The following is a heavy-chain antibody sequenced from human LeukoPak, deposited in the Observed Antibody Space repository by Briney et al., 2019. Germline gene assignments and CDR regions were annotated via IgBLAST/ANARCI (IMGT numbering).Heavy chain of an antibody. V-gene: IGHV3-30*04. J-gene: IGHJ4*02. CDR2: ISYDGTNK. CDR1: RFTFSTYA. D-gene: IGHD3-22*01. Sequence: GGSLRLSCAASRFTFSTYAMHWVRQSPGKGLEWVAVISYDGTNKKHADSVKGRFTISRDNSKNTLYLQMNSLRAEDTAVYYCTRGPGYHDSSYLDYWGQGTPVTVSS. CDR3: TRGPGYHDSSYLDY.